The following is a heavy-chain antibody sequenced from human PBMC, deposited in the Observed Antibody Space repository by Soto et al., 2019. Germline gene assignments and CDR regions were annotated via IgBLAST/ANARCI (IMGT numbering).Heavy chain of an antibody. V-gene: IGHV3-74*01. CDR1: GFSVSNYW. CDR3: AKDRGEEGLKFLEWFGGMDV. J-gene: IGHJ6*02. D-gene: IGHD3-3*01. Sequence: XVSLRLSCAASGFSVSNYWMNWVRQAPGKGLVWVSHIKSDGTTSYADSVEGRFTVSRDDAKNTFYLQMNGLRAEDTAVYYCAKDRGEEGLKFLEWFGGMDVWGHGTTVTVSS. CDR2: IKSDGTT.